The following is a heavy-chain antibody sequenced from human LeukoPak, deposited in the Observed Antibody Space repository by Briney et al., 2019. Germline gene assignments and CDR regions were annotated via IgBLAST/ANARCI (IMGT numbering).Heavy chain of an antibody. CDR3: AREEQELVRDYYYYMDV. J-gene: IGHJ6*03. V-gene: IGHV3-30*01. D-gene: IGHD6-13*01. Sequence: PGGSLRLSCAASGFVFSNFAMHWVRQAPGRGLGWVALISYDGSHTYYADSMKGRFTISRDSSRNVLYLQMTSLRGDDSAVYYCAREEQELVRDYYYYMDVWGKGTTVTVSS. CDR1: GFVFSNFA. CDR2: ISYDGSHT.